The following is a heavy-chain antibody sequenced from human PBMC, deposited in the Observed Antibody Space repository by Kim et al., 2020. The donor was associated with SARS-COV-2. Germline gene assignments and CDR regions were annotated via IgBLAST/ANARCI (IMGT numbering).Heavy chain of an antibody. CDR3: GKTGYSNGPVDY. CDR2: ISGNGGTT. J-gene: IGHJ4*02. Sequence: GSLRLSCAAAGFTFNDYAMHWIRQVPGKGLEWISVISGNGGTTHYADSMKGRFTISRDNSRNFLYLQMNSLRNEDTALYFCGKTGYSNGPVDYWGQGTL. CDR1: GFTFNDYA. V-gene: IGHV3-43*02. D-gene: IGHD3-22*01.